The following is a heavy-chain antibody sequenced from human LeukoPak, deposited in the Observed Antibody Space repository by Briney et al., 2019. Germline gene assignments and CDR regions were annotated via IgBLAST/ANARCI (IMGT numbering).Heavy chain of an antibody. D-gene: IGHD3-16*02. Sequence: SETLSLTCTVSGGSISSSSYYWGWIRQPPGKGLEWIGSIYYSGSTYYNPSLKSRVTISVDTSKNQFSLKLSSVTAADTAVYYCARPIPPYPGTFGGVIVRSGTADYWGQGTLVTVSS. CDR1: GGSISSSSYY. V-gene: IGHV4-39*01. CDR3: ARPIPPYPGTFGGVIVRSGTADY. J-gene: IGHJ4*02. CDR2: IYYSGST.